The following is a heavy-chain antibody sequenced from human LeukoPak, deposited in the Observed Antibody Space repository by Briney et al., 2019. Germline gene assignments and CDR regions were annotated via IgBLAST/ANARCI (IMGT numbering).Heavy chain of an antibody. CDR2: INWNGGST. J-gene: IGHJ6*03. V-gene: IGHV3-20*04. D-gene: IGHD5-18*01. Sequence: GGSLRLSCAASGFTFDDYGMSWVRQAPGKGLEWVSGINWNGGSTGYADSVKGRFTISRDNAKNSLYLQMNSLRAEDTALYYCARGNTAMVSSYYYYYMDVWGKGTTVTVSS. CDR3: ARGNTAMVSSYYYYYMDV. CDR1: GFTFDDYG.